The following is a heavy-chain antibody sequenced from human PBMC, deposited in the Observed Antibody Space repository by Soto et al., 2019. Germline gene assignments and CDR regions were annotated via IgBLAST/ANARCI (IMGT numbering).Heavy chain of an antibody. CDR2: IYYSGST. Sequence: ASETLSLTCTVSGGSINTYYWSWIRQPPGKGLEWIGYIYYSGSTNYNPSLKSRVTISVDTSKNQFSLKLRSVTAADTAVYYCARAPYYDVWSGYGDNWFGPWGQGTLVTVSS. D-gene: IGHD3-3*01. J-gene: IGHJ5*02. V-gene: IGHV4-59*01. CDR1: GGSINTYY. CDR3: ARAPYYDVWSGYGDNWFGP.